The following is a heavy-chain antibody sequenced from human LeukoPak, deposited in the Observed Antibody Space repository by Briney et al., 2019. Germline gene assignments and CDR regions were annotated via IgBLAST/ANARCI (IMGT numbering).Heavy chain of an antibody. D-gene: IGHD6-6*01. V-gene: IGHV3-30*04. CDR3: ARDRAFGIAARLNY. CDR1: GFSFSSYA. CDR2: ISYDGDNK. Sequence: GGSLRLSCAASGFSFSSYAMHWVRQAPGKGLEWVAVISYDGDNKEYADSVKGRFTISRDHSKNTLYVQMNSLRSDDTAVYYCARDRAFGIAARLNYWGQGTLVTVSS. J-gene: IGHJ4*02.